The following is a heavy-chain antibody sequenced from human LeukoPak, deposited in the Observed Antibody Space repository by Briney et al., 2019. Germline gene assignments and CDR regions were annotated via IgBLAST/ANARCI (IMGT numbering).Heavy chain of an antibody. CDR3: ARESLAYCGGDCYSRHNWFDP. J-gene: IGHJ5*02. Sequence: GGSLRLSCAASGFTFSSYAMNWVRQAPGKGLEWVSSISSSSSYIYYADSVKGRFTISRDNAKNSLYLQMNSLRAEDTAVYYCARESLAYCGGDCYSRHNWFDPWGQGTLVTVSS. D-gene: IGHD2-21*02. V-gene: IGHV3-21*01. CDR2: ISSSSSYI. CDR1: GFTFSSYA.